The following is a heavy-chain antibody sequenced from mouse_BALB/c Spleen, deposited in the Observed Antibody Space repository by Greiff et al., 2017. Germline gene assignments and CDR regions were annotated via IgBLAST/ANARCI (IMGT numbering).Heavy chain of an antibody. CDR1: GYTFTSYT. D-gene: IGHD1-1*01. CDR2: INPSSGYT. Sequence: VQLQESAAELARPGASVKMSCKASGYTFTSYTMHWVKQRPGQGLEWIGYINPSSGYTEYNQKFKDKTTLTADKSSSTAYMQLSSLTSEDSAVYYCARPGSRGYWYFDVWGAGTTVTVAS. V-gene: IGHV1-4*02. CDR3: ARPGSRGYWYFDV. J-gene: IGHJ1*01.